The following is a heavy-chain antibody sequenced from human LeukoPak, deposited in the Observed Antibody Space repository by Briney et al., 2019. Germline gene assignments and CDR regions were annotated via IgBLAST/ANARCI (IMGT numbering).Heavy chain of an antibody. CDR2: TYYRSKWYH. CDR3: ARVLAAAGLGNWFDP. D-gene: IGHD6-13*01. Sequence: SQTLSLTCAISGDSVSSNSAAWNWIRQSPSRGLEWLGRTYYRSKWYHDYAVSVQSRITINPDTPKNQFSLQLNSVTPEDTAVYYCARVLAAAGLGNWFDPWGQGILVTVSS. J-gene: IGHJ5*02. V-gene: IGHV6-1*01. CDR1: GDSVSSNSAA.